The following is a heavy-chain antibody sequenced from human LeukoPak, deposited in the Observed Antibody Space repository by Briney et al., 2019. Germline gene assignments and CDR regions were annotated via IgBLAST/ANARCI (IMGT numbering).Heavy chain of an antibody. V-gene: IGHV3-74*01. CDR1: GFTFSTYW. CDR2: INSDGSST. Sequence: PGGSLRLSCAATGFTFSTYWMHWVRQAPGKGLVWVSRINSDGSSTSYADSVKGRFTISRDNAKNTLYLQVNSLRAEDTAVYYCARSGSFNWFGPWGQGTLVTVSS. CDR3: ARSGSFNWFGP. D-gene: IGHD1-26*01. J-gene: IGHJ5*02.